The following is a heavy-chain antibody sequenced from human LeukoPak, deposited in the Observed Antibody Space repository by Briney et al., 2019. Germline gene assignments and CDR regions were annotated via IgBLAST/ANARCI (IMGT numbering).Heavy chain of an antibody. Sequence: GGSLRLSCAASGFSSSNYGMHWVRQAPGKGLEWVALIQSDGSKTYSADSVKGRFTISRDNPRNTLYLQMNRLRPEDTAVYCCAKRYCKSATCRSDMDAWGQGTTVTVSS. CDR3: AKRYCKSATCRSDMDA. CDR2: IQSDGSKT. D-gene: IGHD2-15*01. CDR1: GFSSSNYG. V-gene: IGHV3-30*02. J-gene: IGHJ6*02.